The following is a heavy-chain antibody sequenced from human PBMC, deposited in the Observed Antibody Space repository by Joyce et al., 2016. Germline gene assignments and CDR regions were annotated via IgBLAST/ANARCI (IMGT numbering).Heavy chain of an antibody. CDR2: IIRNGNT. J-gene: IGHJ4*02. V-gene: IGHV4-34*01. Sequence: QAQLQQWGAGLLKPSETLSLTCAVYSGSFSGYYWSWIRQSPGKGLEWIGEIIRNGNTNYNPSLKSRVTMSVDTPKKQFSLKRTSVTAADTAVYYCARGRGRNYDVLSGRYYFDYWGQGTLVTVSS. CDR1: SGSFSGYY. D-gene: IGHD3-3*01. CDR3: ARGRGRNYDVLSGRYYFDY.